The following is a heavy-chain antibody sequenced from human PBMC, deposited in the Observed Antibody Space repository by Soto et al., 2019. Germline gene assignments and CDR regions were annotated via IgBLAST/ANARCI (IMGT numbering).Heavy chain of an antibody. CDR3: AREGTSDGDYVNAFDI. CDR1: GYTLTSYG. V-gene: IGHV1-18*01. D-gene: IGHD4-17*01. CDR2: ISAYNGNT. Sequence: GASVKVSCKASGYTLTSYGISWVRQAPGQGLEWMGWISAYNGNTNYAQKLQGRVTMTTDTSTSTAYMELRSLRSDDTAVYYCAREGTSDGDYVNAFDIWGQGTMVTVSS. J-gene: IGHJ3*02.